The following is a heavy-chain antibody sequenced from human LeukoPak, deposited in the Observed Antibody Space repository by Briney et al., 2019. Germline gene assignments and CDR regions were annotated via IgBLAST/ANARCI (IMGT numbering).Heavy chain of an antibody. D-gene: IGHD2-15*01. CDR2: ISYDGSNK. J-gene: IGHJ3*02. Sequence: GRSLRLSCAASGFTFSSYDMHWVRQAPGKGLEWVAVISYDGSNKYYADSVKGRFTISRDNSKNTLYLQMNSLRAEDTAVYYCAKGGGSWGIAFDIWGQGRMVTVSS. V-gene: IGHV3-30*18. CDR1: GFTFSSYD. CDR3: AKGGGSWGIAFDI.